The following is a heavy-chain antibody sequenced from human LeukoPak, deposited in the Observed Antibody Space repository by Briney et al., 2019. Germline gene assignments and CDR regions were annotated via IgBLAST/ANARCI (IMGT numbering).Heavy chain of an antibody. D-gene: IGHD1-26*01. CDR1: GFTFSSYG. CDR2: ISYDGSNK. V-gene: IGHV3-30*18. Sequence: GGSLRLSCAASGFTFSSYGMHWVRQAPGKGLEWVAVISYDGSNKYYADSVKGRFTISRDNAKNSLYLQMNSLRAEDTALYYCAKGKWDKWELLVPTGFDYWGQGTLVTVSS. J-gene: IGHJ4*02. CDR3: AKGKWDKWELLVPTGFDY.